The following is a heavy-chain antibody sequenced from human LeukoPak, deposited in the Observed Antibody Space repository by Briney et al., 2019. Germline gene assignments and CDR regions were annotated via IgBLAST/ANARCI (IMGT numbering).Heavy chain of an antibody. CDR1: GFTLSEYW. CDR3: ARVPYVFDL. V-gene: IGHV3-7*01. Sequence: GGSLRLSCAASGFTLSEYWMTWVRQAPGKGLEWVANIDQDGSEKSYVDSVKGRFTISRDNAGNSLYLQMNSLRAEDTAVYYCARVPYVFDLWGQGTMVTVSS. J-gene: IGHJ3*01. CDR2: IDQDGSEK.